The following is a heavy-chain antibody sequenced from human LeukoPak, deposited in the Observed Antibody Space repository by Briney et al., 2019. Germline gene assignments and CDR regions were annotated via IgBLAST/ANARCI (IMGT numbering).Heavy chain of an antibody. CDR1: GGTFSSYA. CDR2: IIPISGTA. V-gene: IGHV1-69*01. D-gene: IGHD2-2*01. Sequence: SVKVSCKASGGTFSSYAINWVRQAPGQGLEWMGGIIPISGTANYAQKFQDRVTITADESTSTAYMELSSLRSEDTAIYYCASRLYCSNTRCRNFPFAYWGQGTLVTVSS. CDR3: ASRLYCSNTRCRNFPFAY. J-gene: IGHJ4*02.